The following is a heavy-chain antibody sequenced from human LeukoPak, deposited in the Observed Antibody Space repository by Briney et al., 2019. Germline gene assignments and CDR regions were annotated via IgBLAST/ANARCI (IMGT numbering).Heavy chain of an antibody. J-gene: IGHJ5*02. CDR3: ASGAGTLGYCSTGVCFPNWFDP. D-gene: IGHD2-8*01. CDR1: GDSISSGGYY. CDR2: IYYTGST. V-gene: IGHV4-31*03. Sequence: SETLSLTCTVSGDSISSGGYYWSWIRQHPGKGLEWIGYIYYTGSTYYNPSLKSRVTISVDTSKNQFSLKLSSVTAADTAVYYCASGAGTLGYCSTGVCFPNWFDPWGQGTLVTVSS.